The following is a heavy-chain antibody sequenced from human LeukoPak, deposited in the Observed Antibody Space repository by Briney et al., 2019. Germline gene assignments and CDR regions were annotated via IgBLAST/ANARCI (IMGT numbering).Heavy chain of an antibody. D-gene: IGHD3-9*01. CDR1: GFTFSSYE. CDR3: ARETKGDFDWLLYRAFDI. Sequence: GGSLRLSCAASGFTFSSYEMNWVRQAPGKGLEWVSYISSSGSTIYYADSVKGRFTISRDNAKNSLYLQMNSLRAEDTAVYYCARETKGDFDWLLYRAFDIWGQGTMVTVSS. CDR2: ISSSGSTI. J-gene: IGHJ3*02. V-gene: IGHV3-48*03.